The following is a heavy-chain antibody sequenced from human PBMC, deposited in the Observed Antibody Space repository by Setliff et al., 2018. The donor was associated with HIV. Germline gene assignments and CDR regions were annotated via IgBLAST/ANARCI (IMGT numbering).Heavy chain of an antibody. V-gene: IGHV4-61*02. CDR3: AREDGPYYFDS. J-gene: IGHJ4*02. CDR2: IFSSGST. Sequence: LSLTCTVSGGSISSGSYYRSWIRQPAGKGLEWIGCIFSSGSTNYNPSLKSRVTISVDTSKNQFSLKVSSVTAADTAVYYCAREDGPYYFDSWGQGTLVTVSS. CDR1: GGSISSGSYY.